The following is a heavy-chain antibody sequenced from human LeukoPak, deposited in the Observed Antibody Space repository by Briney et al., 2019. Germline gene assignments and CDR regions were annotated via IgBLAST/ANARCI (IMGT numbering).Heavy chain of an antibody. CDR1: GGSFRCYY. CDR3: ARVRRSSGYQNPFDY. V-gene: IGHV4-34*01. Sequence: SETLSLTCAVYGGSFRCYYWSWIRQPPGKGLEWIGEINHSGSTNYNPSLKSRVTISVDTSKNQFSLKLSSVTAADTAVYYCARVRRSSGYQNPFDYWGQGTLVTVSS. CDR2: INHSGST. J-gene: IGHJ4*02. D-gene: IGHD3-22*01.